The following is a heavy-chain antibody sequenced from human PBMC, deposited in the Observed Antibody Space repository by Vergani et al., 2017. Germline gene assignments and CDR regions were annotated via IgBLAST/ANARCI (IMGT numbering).Heavy chain of an antibody. CDR1: GFTFSSYA. V-gene: IGHV3-23*01. CDR2: ISGSGGST. J-gene: IGHJ4*02. Sequence: EVQLLESGGGLVQPGGSLRLSCAASGFTFSSYAMSWVRQAPGKGLEWVSAISGSGGSTYYADSVKGRFTISRENSKNTLYLQMNSLRAEDTAVYYCAKRGYCSSTSCLIDYWGQGTLVTVSS. CDR3: AKRGYCSSTSCLIDY. D-gene: IGHD2-2*01.